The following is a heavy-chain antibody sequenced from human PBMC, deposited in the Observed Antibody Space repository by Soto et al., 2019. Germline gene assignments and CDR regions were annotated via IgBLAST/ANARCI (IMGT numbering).Heavy chain of an antibody. CDR2: HHSDST. J-gene: IGHJ4*02. D-gene: IGHD3-16*01. Sequence: QVQLQESGPGLVKPSETLSLTYTVSGGSMRGQHWSWIRQPPGKGLEWIGHHSDSTNYNPSLKSRITISTDPSKNQFSLKLSSVTAAESAVYYCATYTVGEGGRGYCVQGPLVTVSS. CDR1: GGSMRGQH. V-gene: IGHV4-59*11. CDR3: ATYTVGEGGRGY.